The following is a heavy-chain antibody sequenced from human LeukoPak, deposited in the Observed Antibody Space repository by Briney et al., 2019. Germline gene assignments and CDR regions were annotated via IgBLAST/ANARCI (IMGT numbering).Heavy chain of an antibody. D-gene: IGHD3-3*01. CDR3: ARDSVYDFWSGYSN. J-gene: IGHJ4*02. CDR2: INPNSGGT. Sequence: ASVKVSCKASGYTFTGYYMHWVRQAPGQGLEWMGWINPNSGGTNYAQKFQGRVTMTRDTSISTAYMELSRLRSDDTAMYYCARDSVYDFWSGYSNWGQGTLVTVSS. CDR1: GYTFTGYY. V-gene: IGHV1-2*02.